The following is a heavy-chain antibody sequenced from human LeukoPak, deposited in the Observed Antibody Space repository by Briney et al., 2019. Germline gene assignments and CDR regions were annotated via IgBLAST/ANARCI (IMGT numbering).Heavy chain of an antibody. J-gene: IGHJ4*02. CDR1: GFTFRNAW. CDR3: AKERRGYSYGSRGYYFDY. V-gene: IGHV3-30*02. CDR2: IRYDGSNK. Sequence: PGGSLRLSCAASGFTFRNAWMSWVRQAPGKGLEWVAFIRYDGSNKYYADSVKGRFTISRDNSKNTLYLQMNSLRAEDTAVYYCAKERRGYSYGSRGYYFDYWGQGTLVTVSS. D-gene: IGHD5-18*01.